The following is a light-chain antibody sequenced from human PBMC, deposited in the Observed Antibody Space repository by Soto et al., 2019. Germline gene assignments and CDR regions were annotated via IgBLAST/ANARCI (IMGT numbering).Light chain of an antibody. Sequence: EVVLTQSPATLSLSPGERATLSLSASPSVWRYLNWYQQTPGQAPRLLVYDASNRAAGVPARFSGSGSGTDFTLTISSLEPEDFAVYYCQHRRSWPLTVGGGTKVEIQ. V-gene: IGKV3-11*01. CDR3: QHRRSWPLT. CDR2: DAS. J-gene: IGKJ4*01. CDR1: PSVWRY.